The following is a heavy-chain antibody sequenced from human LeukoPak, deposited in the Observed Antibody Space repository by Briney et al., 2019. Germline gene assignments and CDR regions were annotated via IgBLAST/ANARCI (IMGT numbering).Heavy chain of an antibody. CDR3: ARAGSQLDPYCTNGVCFNFDY. J-gene: IGHJ4*02. Sequence: TSETLSLTCTVSGGSISSGGYYWSWIRQHPGKGLEWIGYIYYSGSTYYNPSLKSRVTISVDTSKNQFSLKLSSVTAADTAVYYCARAGSQLDPYCTNGVCFNFDYWGQGTLVTVSS. V-gene: IGHV4-31*03. CDR2: IYYSGST. D-gene: IGHD2-8*01. CDR1: GGSISSGGYY.